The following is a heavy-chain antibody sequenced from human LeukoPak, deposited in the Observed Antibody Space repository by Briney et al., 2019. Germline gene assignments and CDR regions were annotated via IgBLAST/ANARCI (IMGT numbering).Heavy chain of an antibody. CDR2: ISYDGSNK. CDR1: GFTFSNYA. CDR3: ARDGIAAAGTNAFDI. Sequence: GGSLRLSCAASGFTFSNYAIHWVRQAPGKGLEWVAVISYDGSNKYYADSVKGRFTISRDNSKNTLYLQMNSLRAEDTAVYYCARDGIAAAGTNAFDIWGQGTMVTVSS. J-gene: IGHJ3*02. V-gene: IGHV3-30-3*01. D-gene: IGHD6-13*01.